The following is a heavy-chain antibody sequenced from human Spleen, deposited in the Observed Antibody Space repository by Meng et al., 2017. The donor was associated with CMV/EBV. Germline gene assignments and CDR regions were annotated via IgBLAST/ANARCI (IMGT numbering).Heavy chain of an antibody. Sequence: LSLTCAASGITFSSYWMTWVRQAPGKGLEWVANIKQDGSKKYYVDSVKGRFTISRDNAKNSLDLQMNNLRAEDTAVYYCATRYSSFDYWGPGTLVTVSS. CDR1: GITFSSYW. J-gene: IGHJ4*02. CDR2: IKQDGSKK. CDR3: ATRYSSFDY. V-gene: IGHV3-7*01. D-gene: IGHD6-13*01.